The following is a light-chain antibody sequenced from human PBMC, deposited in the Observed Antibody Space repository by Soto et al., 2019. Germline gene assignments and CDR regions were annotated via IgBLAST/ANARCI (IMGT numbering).Light chain of an antibody. CDR1: QSVSTF. V-gene: IGKV3-11*01. J-gene: IGKJ5*01. CDR2: NAS. Sequence: EIVLTQSPASLSLSPGERAILSCRASQSVSTFLAWFQQKPGQPPRLLIYNASNRTTGIPASFSGSGSGTDFTLTISSLEPEDFAVYYCQQRGDWPPITFGQGTRLEIK. CDR3: QQRGDWPPIT.